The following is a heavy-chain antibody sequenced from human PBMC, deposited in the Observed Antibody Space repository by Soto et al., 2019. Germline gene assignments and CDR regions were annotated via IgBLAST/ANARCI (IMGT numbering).Heavy chain of an antibody. Sequence: EVQLLESGGGLVQPGGSLRLSCAASGFTFRNYAMTWVRQAPGKGLEWVSLISGRDYGTHYADSVKGRFTISRDNSKNMLYLQMNSLRAEDTAVYFCVTDWANRERCDGDCLNYWGQGTLVTVSS. D-gene: IGHD2-21*02. CDR3: VTDWANRERCDGDCLNY. V-gene: IGHV3-23*01. J-gene: IGHJ4*02. CDR2: ISGRDYGT. CDR1: GFTFRNYA.